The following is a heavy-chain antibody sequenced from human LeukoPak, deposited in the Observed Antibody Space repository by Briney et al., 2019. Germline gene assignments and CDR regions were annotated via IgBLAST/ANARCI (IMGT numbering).Heavy chain of an antibody. CDR3: ARARTYSSGWHDY. Sequence: ASVKVSCKASGGTFSSYAISWVRQAPGQGLEWMGRIIPILGIANYAQKFQGRVTITADKSTSTAYMELSSLRSEDTAVYYCARARTYSSGWHDYWGQGTLVTVSS. CDR1: GGTFSSYA. D-gene: IGHD6-19*01. V-gene: IGHV1-69*04. CDR2: IIPILGIA. J-gene: IGHJ4*02.